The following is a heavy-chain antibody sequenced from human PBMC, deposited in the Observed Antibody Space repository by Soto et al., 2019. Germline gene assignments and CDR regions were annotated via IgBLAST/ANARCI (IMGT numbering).Heavy chain of an antibody. Sequence: EVQLVETGGGLIYPGGSLRLSCAASGFSVSGDTMNWVRQAPGKGLEWISAIYSGGNTNDAGSVKDRFTISRDTSKNTLYLQMNSLRVEDTAVYYCARHAWLENWGQGTLVTVSS. D-gene: IGHD3-9*01. J-gene: IGHJ4*02. V-gene: IGHV3-53*02. CDR2: IYSGGNT. CDR3: ARHAWLEN. CDR1: GFSVSGDT.